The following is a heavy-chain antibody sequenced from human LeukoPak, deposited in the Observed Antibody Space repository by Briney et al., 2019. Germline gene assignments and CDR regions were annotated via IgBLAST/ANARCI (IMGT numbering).Heavy chain of an antibody. CDR2: ISGSGGST. Sequence: GGSLRLSCAASGFTFSSYAMSWVRQAPGKGLEWVSAISGSGGSTYYADSVKGRFTISRDNSKTTLYLQMNSLRAEDTAVYYCAKSARWIQLWLLDYWGQGTLVTVSS. V-gene: IGHV3-23*01. J-gene: IGHJ4*02. CDR3: AKSARWIQLWLLDY. D-gene: IGHD5-18*01. CDR1: GFTFSSYA.